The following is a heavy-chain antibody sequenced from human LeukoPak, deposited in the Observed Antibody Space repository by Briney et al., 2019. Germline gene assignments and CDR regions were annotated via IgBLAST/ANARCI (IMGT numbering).Heavy chain of an antibody. D-gene: IGHD3-10*01. Sequence: GASVKVSCKASGYTFTSYAMNWVRQAPGQGLEWMGWINTNTGNPTYAQGFTGRFVFSLDTSVSTAYLQISSLKAEDTAVYYCARDSITMVRGVSPSDYWGQGTLVTVSS. CDR1: GYTFTSYA. CDR3: ARDSITMVRGVSPSDY. J-gene: IGHJ4*02. V-gene: IGHV7-4-1*02. CDR2: INTNTGNP.